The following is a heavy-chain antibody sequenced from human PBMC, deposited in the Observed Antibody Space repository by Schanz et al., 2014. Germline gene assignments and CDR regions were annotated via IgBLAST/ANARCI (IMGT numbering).Heavy chain of an antibody. CDR3: TRDVRLDRRGNWFDP. J-gene: IGHJ5*02. CDR2: IWYDGSNK. V-gene: IGHV3-33*08. Sequence: VQLLESGGGLVQPGGSLRLSCAASGFGFSSYSMNWVRQAPGKGLEWVAVIWYDGSNKYYADSVKGRFTISRDNSKNLLYLQMNSLRAEDTAVYYCTRDVRLDRRGNWFDPWGQGTLVTVSS. D-gene: IGHD1-1*01. CDR1: GFGFSSYS.